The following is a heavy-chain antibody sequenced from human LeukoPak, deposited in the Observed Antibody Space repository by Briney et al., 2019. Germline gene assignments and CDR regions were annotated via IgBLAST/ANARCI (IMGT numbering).Heavy chain of an antibody. CDR1: GGSISSGGYY. J-gene: IGHJ4*02. V-gene: IGHV4-31*01. CDR3: ARGSLRGPYYFDY. Sequence: SQTLSLTCTVSGGSISSGGYYWSWIRQHPGKXXXXIGYIYYSGSTXXXXXXXXXVTIXVDTSKNQFSLKLSSVTAADTAVYYXARGSLRGPYYFDYWGQGTLVTVSS. CDR2: IYYSGST. D-gene: IGHD5-12*01.